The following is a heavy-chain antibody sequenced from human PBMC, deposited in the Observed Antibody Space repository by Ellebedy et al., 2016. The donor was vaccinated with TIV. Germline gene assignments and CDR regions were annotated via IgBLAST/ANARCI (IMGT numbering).Heavy chain of an antibody. CDR1: GGSFSGYY. V-gene: IGHV4-34*01. D-gene: IGHD6-13*01. Sequence: SETLSLXCAVYGGSFSGYYWSWIRQPPGKGLEWIGEINHSGSTNYNPSLKSRVTISVDTSKNQFSLKLTSVTAADTAVYYCARDRRYASSSEAFDFWGQGALVTVSS. CDR2: INHSGST. J-gene: IGHJ4*02. CDR3: ARDRRYASSSEAFDF.